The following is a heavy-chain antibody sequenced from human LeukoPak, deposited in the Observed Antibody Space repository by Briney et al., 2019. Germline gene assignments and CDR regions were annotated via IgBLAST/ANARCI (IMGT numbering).Heavy chain of an antibody. CDR2: IYTSGST. V-gene: IGHV4-4*07. D-gene: IGHD2-15*01. Sequence: SETLSLTCTVSGRSISSYYWSWIRQPAGKGLEWIGRIYTSGSTNYNPSLKNRATMSVDTSKTQFSLKLSSVTAADTAVYYCAREAVGYCSGGSCYSWFDPWGQGTLVTVSS. J-gene: IGHJ5*02. CDR3: AREAVGYCSGGSCYSWFDP. CDR1: GRSISSYY.